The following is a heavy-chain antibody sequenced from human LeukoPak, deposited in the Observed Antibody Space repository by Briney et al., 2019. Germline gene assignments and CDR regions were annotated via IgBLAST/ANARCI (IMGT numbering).Heavy chain of an antibody. CDR2: FFPEDSEK. V-gene: IGHV1-24*01. CDR1: GYTLTELS. D-gene: IGHD6-19*01. Sequence: ASVKVSCKVSGYTLTELSMHWVRQAPGKGLERMGGFFPEDSEKIYAQKFKGRVTMTEDTSTDTAYMELSSVRSEDTAVYYCATIRKAGDGNGYYYGMGVWGQGTTVTVSS. CDR3: ATIRKAGDGNGYYYGMGV. J-gene: IGHJ6*02.